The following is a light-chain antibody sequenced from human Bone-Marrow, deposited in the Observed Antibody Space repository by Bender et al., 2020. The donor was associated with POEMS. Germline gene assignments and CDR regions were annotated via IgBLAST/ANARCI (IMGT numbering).Light chain of an antibody. CDR3: QAWDSNSAHYV. CDR1: GLGGKY. Sequence: SYELTQPLSVSVSPGQTANITCSGDGLGGKYVCWYQQKPGQPPLLVIYQDYKRPSGIPERFSGSNSGNTATLTISGTQAMDEADYYCQAWDSNSAHYVFGTGTEVTVL. V-gene: IGLV3-1*01. CDR2: QDY. J-gene: IGLJ1*01.